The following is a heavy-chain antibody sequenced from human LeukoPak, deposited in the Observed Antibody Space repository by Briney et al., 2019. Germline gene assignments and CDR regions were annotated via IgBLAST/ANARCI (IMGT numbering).Heavy chain of an antibody. D-gene: IGHD6-13*01. CDR2: ISSSSSTI. Sequence: GGSLRLSCAASGFTFSSYSMNWVRQAPGKGLEWVSYISSSSSTIYYADSVKGRFTISRDNSKNTLYLQMNSLRAEDTAVYYCAKDLYQQLSPRLVNYWGQGTLVTVSS. CDR3: AKDLYQQLSPRLVNY. CDR1: GFTFSSYS. V-gene: IGHV3-48*01. J-gene: IGHJ4*02.